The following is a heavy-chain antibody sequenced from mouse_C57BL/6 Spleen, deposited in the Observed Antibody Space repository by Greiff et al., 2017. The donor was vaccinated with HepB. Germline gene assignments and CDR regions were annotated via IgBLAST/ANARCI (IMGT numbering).Heavy chain of an antibody. CDR3: ARSSDSSGPFAY. Sequence: EVQLQQSGPELVKPGASVKISCKASGYTFTDYYMNWVKQSHGKSLEWIGDINPNNGGTSYNQKFKGKATLTVDKSSSTAYMELRSLTSEDSAVYYCARSSDSSGPFAYWGQGTLVTVSA. D-gene: IGHD3-2*02. V-gene: IGHV1-26*01. J-gene: IGHJ3*01. CDR1: GYTFTDYY. CDR2: INPNNGGT.